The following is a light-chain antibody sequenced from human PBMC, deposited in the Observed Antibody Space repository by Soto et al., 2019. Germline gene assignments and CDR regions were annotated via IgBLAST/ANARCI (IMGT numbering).Light chain of an antibody. CDR3: SSYTSSSTLV. J-gene: IGLJ1*01. V-gene: IGLV2-14*01. Sequence: QSGLTQPASVSGSPGQSITISCTGTSSDVGGYNYVSWYQQHPGKAPKLMIYEVSNRPSGVSNRFSGSKSGNSASLTISGLQAEDEADYYCSSYTSSSTLVFGTGTKLTVL. CDR2: EVS. CDR1: SSDVGGYNY.